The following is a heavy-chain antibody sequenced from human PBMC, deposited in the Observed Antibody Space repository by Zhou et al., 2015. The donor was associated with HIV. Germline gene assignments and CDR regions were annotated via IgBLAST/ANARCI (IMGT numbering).Heavy chain of an antibody. J-gene: IGHJ4*02. Sequence: QVQLVQSGAEVKKPGASVKVSCKASGYTFTSFDINWVRQATGQGLEWMGWMNPNSGNTGYAQKFQGRVTMTRSTSISTAYMELRSLRSDDTAVYYCARDRDWLGGADYWGRGNPGHRLL. CDR3: ARDRDWLGGADY. CDR1: GYTFTSFD. CDR2: MNPNSGNT. V-gene: IGHV1-8*01. D-gene: IGHD3/OR15-3a*01.